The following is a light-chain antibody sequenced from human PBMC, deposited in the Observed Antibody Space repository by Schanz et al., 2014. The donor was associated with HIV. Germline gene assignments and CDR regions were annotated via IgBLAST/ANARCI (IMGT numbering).Light chain of an antibody. V-gene: IGLV2-14*01. CDR1: SSDVGGYNY. Sequence: QSVLTQPASVSGSPGQSITISCTGTSSDVGGYNYVSWFQQQSGKVPKLVIYDVSNRPSGISNRFSGSKSGNTASLTISGLQAEDEADYFCSSYTSGITWVFGGGTKVTVL. CDR2: DVS. CDR3: SSYTSGITWV. J-gene: IGLJ3*02.